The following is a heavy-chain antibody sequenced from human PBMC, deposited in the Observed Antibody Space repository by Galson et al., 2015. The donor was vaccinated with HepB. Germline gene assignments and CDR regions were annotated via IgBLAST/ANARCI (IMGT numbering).Heavy chain of an antibody. CDR1: GGTFSNYA. Sequence: SVKVSCKASGGTFSNYAIDWVRQAPGQGLEWIGGIIPLFGTAKYAQIFQGRVTITADKSTSTAYTELSSLRPEDTAVYYCARGYDSGSYYYHYWGQGSLVTVPS. CDR3: ARGYDSGSYYYHY. V-gene: IGHV1-69*06. D-gene: IGHD3-10*01. J-gene: IGHJ4*02. CDR2: IIPLFGTA.